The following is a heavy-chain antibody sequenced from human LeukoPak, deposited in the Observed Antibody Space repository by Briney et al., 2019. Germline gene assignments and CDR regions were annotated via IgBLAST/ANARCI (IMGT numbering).Heavy chain of an antibody. D-gene: IGHD4-23*01. V-gene: IGHV3-21*01. CDR1: GFTFSSYS. Sequence: GSLRLSCAASGFTFSSYSMNWVRQAPGKGLEWVSSISSSSSYIYYADSVKGRFTISRDNAKNSLYLQMNSLRAEDTAVYYCARDGATVGHGMDVWGQGTTVTVSS. J-gene: IGHJ6*02. CDR2: ISSSSSYI. CDR3: ARDGATVGHGMDV.